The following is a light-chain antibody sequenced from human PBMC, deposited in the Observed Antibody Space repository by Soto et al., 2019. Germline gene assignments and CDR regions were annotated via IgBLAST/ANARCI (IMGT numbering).Light chain of an antibody. CDR2: DAS. CDR3: EHRSNWPPLT. V-gene: IGKV3-11*01. J-gene: IGKJ4*01. CDR1: QSVSSY. Sequence: EIVLTQSPATLPLSPGERATLSCRASQSVSSYLAWYQQKPGQAPRLLIYDASNRATGIPARFSGSGSGTDFTLTISSLEPEDFAVYYYEHRSNWPPLTFGGGTKVEGK.